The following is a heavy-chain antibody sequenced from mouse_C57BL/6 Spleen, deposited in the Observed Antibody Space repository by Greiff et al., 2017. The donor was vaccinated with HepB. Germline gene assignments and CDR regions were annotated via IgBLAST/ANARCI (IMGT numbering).Heavy chain of an antibody. CDR3: TRDGGSHYAMDY. J-gene: IGHJ4*01. CDR2: ISSGGDYI. V-gene: IGHV5-9-1*02. Sequence: EVKLMESGEGLVKPGGSLKLSCAASGFTFSSYAMSWVRQTPEKRLEWVAYISSGGDYIYYADTVKGRFTISRDNARNTLYLQMSSLKSEDTAMYYCTRDGGSHYAMDYWGQGTSVTVSS. CDR1: GFTFSSYA. D-gene: IGHD1-1*02.